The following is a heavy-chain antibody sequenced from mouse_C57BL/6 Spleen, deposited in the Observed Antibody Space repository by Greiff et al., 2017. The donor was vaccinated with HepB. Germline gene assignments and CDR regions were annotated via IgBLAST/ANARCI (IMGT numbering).Heavy chain of an antibody. V-gene: IGHV1-82*01. CDR2: IYPGDGDT. Sequence: VHLVESGPELVKPGASVKISCKASGYAFSSSWMNWVKQRPGKGLEWIGRIYPGDGDTNYNGKFKGKATLTADKTSSTAYMQLSSLTSEDSAVYFCAREGCFYYDYSAWFAYWGQGTLVTVSA. CDR3: AREGCFYYDYSAWFAY. D-gene: IGHD2-4*01. J-gene: IGHJ3*01. CDR1: GYAFSSSW.